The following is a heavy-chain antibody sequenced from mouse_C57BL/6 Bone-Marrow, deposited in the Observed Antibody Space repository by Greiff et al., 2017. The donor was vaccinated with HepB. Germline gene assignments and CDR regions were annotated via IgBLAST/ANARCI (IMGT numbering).Heavy chain of an antibody. Sequence: QVQLQQSGPGLVQPSQSLSITCTVSGFSLTSYGVHWVRQSPGKGLEWLGVIWSGGSTDYNAAFISRLSISKDNSKSQVFFKMNSLQADDTAIYYCARRWGLRGYFDVWGTGTTVTVSS. J-gene: IGHJ1*03. D-gene: IGHD2-4*01. CDR3: ARRWGLRGYFDV. CDR1: GFSLTSYG. V-gene: IGHV2-2*01. CDR2: IWSGGST.